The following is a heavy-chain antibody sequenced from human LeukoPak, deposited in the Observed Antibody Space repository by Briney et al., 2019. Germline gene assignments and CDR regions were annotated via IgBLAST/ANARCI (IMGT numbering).Heavy chain of an antibody. Sequence: ASVKVSCKASGYTFTGSYMHWVRQAPGQGLEWMAWINPNSGGTKYAQKFQGRVTMTRDTSISTAYMELSRLRSDDTAVYYCARSGGALLWFGELPVPNDYWGQGTLVTVSS. CDR2: INPNSGGT. CDR1: GYTFTGSY. J-gene: IGHJ4*02. CDR3: ARSGGALLWFGELPVPNDY. D-gene: IGHD3-10*01. V-gene: IGHV1-2*02.